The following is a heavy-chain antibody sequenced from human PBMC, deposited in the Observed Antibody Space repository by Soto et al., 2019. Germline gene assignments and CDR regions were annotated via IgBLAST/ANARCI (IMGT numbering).Heavy chain of an antibody. V-gene: IGHV4-59*01. D-gene: IGHD2-2*01. Sequence: SETLSLTCTVSGSSISSYYWSWIRQPPGKGLEWIVYIYYSGSTNYNPSLKSRVTISVDTSKNQFSLKLSSVTAADTAVYYCARGGDIVGVPAAQSLYYCDYWGQGTLGTVAS. CDR2: IYYSGST. J-gene: IGHJ4*02. CDR3: ARGGDIVGVPAAQSLYYCDY. CDR1: GSSISSYY.